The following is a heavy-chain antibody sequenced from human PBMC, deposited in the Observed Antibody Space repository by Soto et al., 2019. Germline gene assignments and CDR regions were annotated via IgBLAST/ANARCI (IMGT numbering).Heavy chain of an antibody. CDR2: IYYIGST. J-gene: IGHJ6*02. D-gene: IGHD6-13*01. CDR3: AITGYSSSFPLYYYYYGMDV. CDR1: GGSISSSSYY. V-gene: IGHV4-39*01. Sequence: PSATLSLTCTVSGGSISSSSYYWGWIRQPPGKGLEWIGSIYYIGSTYYNPSLKSRVTISVDTSKNQFSLKLSSVTAADTAVYYCAITGYSSSFPLYYYYYGMDVWGQGTTVTVSS.